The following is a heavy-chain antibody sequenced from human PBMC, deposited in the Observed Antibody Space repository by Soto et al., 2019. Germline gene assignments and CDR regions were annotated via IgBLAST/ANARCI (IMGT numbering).Heavy chain of an antibody. Sequence: GGSLRLSCAASGFTFSSYGMHWVRQAPGKGLEWVAVIWYDGSNKYYADSVKGRFTISRDNSKNTLYLQMNSLRAEDTAVYYCAREVDEIGCSSTSCYAGVGYYYYGMDVWGQGTTVTVSS. CDR3: AREVDEIGCSSTSCYAGVGYYYYGMDV. V-gene: IGHV3-33*01. CDR1: GFTFSSYG. CDR2: IWYDGSNK. D-gene: IGHD2-2*01. J-gene: IGHJ6*02.